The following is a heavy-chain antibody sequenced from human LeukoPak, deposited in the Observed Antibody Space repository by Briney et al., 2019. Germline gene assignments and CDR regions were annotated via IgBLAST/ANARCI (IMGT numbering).Heavy chain of an antibody. Sequence: GGSLRLSCAASGFTFSRNSMNWVRQAPGKGLEWVSSISTSSIYIYYADSVKGRFTISRDNAKNSLYLQMNSLRAEDTAVYYCASLSGAVAGRDPFDYWGQGTLVTVSS. J-gene: IGHJ4*02. CDR1: GFTFSRNS. V-gene: IGHV3-21*01. D-gene: IGHD6-19*01. CDR2: ISTSSIYI. CDR3: ASLSGAVAGRDPFDY.